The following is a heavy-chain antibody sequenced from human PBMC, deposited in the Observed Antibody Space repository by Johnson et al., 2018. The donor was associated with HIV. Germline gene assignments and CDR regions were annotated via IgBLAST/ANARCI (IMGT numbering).Heavy chain of an antibody. CDR3: ARTTLRFLYRGDDAFDI. CDR2: ISYDGSNK. CDR1: GFTFSSYA. J-gene: IGHJ3*02. D-gene: IGHD3-3*01. Sequence: QVQLVESGGGVVQPGRSLRLSCAASGFTFSSYAMHWVRQAPGKGLEWVAVISYDGSNKYYADSVKGRFTISRDNSKNTMYLQMNSLRAEDTAVYYCARTTLRFLYRGDDAFDIWGQGTMVTVSS. V-gene: IGHV3-30*04.